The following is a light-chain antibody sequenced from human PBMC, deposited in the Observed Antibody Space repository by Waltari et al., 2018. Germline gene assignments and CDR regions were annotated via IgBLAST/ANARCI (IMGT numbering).Light chain of an antibody. V-gene: IGKV3-15*01. CDR3: QQYNNWPPWT. Sequence: EIVMTQSPATLSVSPGERATLSCRASQSVRNNLVWYQQKPGQAPRLLIYGGSTRVTGIPARVSGSGSGTEFTLTISSLQSEDFAVYYCQQYNNWPPWTFGQGTKVEIK. CDR2: GGS. CDR1: QSVRNN. J-gene: IGKJ1*01.